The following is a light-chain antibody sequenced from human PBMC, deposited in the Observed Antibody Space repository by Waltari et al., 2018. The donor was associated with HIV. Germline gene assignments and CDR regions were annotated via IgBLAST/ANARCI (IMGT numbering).Light chain of an antibody. V-gene: IGKV1D-16*01. J-gene: IGKJ4*01. Sequence: DIQMTQFPPSLSASVGDRVTITCPASQGIRSWIACYQQIPEKAPMSLNDAASSLQSGVPWRCSGSCAATNIIIIISSLHADDFVTYCCQQNHSYPLTFGGGTKVEIK. CDR2: AAS. CDR3: QQNHSYPLT. CDR1: QGIRSW.